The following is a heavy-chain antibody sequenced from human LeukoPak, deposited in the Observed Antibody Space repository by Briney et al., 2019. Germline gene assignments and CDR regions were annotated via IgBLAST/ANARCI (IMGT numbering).Heavy chain of an antibody. D-gene: IGHD2-15*01. CDR3: ARTHCRGGSCYSGDLFDY. V-gene: IGHV3-21*01. Sequence: GGSLRLSCAASGFIFSSYSMNWVRQAPGKGLEWVSSISSSSNYIYYADSVKGRFTISRDNAKNSLYLQMNSLRAEDTAVYYCARTHCRGGSCYSGDLFDYWGQGTLVTVSS. CDR2: ISSSSNYI. J-gene: IGHJ4*02. CDR1: GFIFSSYS.